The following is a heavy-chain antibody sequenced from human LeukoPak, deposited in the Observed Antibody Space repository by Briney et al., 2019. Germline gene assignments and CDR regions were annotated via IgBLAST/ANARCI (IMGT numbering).Heavy chain of an antibody. J-gene: IGHJ6*03. D-gene: IGHD2-2*02. V-gene: IGHV1-69*05. CDR2: IIPIFGTA. Sequence: SVKVSCKASGYTFTSYDINWVRQAPGQGLEWMGGIIPIFGTANYAQKFQGRVTITTDESTSTAYMELSSLRSEDTAVYYCARDRGEYCSSTSCYTGGYYYYYYYMDVWGKGTTVTVSS. CDR1: GYTFTSYD. CDR3: ARDRGEYCSSTSCYTGGYYYYYYYMDV.